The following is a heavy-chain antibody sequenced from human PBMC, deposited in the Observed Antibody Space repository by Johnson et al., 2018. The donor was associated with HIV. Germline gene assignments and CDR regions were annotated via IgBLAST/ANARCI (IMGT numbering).Heavy chain of an antibody. CDR2: ISWNGGST. D-gene: IGHD6-6*01. J-gene: IGHJ3*02. Sequence: VQLVESGGGVVRPGGSLRLSCAASGFTFDDYGMSWVRQPPGKGLELVSGISWNGGSTAYADSVKGRCTISRDNGKNSLYLQMNSLRADDTAVYYCAKDSNRWEQLAYAFDIWGQGTMVTVSS. V-gene: IGHV3-20*04. CDR3: AKDSNRWEQLAYAFDI. CDR1: GFTFDDYG.